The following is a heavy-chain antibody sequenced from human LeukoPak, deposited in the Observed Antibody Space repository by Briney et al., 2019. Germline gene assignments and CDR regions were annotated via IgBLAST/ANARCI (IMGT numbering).Heavy chain of an antibody. D-gene: IGHD3-22*01. CDR3: AKDEVHYYDGTDD. V-gene: IGHV3-23*01. Sequence: PGGSLRLSCAASGFTFSSYAMSWVRQAPGKGLEWVSAISGSGGSTYYADSVKGRFTISRDNSKNTLYLQMNSLRAEDMAVYYCAKDEVHYYDGTDDWGQGTLVTVSS. J-gene: IGHJ4*02. CDR2: ISGSGGST. CDR1: GFTFSSYA.